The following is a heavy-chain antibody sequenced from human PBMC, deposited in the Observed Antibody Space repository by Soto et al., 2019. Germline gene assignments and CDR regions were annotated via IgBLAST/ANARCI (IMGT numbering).Heavy chain of an antibody. Sequence: PGGSLRLSCAASGFTFSSYWMTWVRQAPGKGLEWVANIKQDASEKYYVDSVKGRFTISRDNAENSLYLQMNSLRVEDTAVYYCARPLSRSYYYAMDVWGQGTTVTVSS. CDR3: ARPLSRSYYYAMDV. J-gene: IGHJ6*02. CDR1: GFTFSSYW. V-gene: IGHV3-7*01. CDR2: IKQDASEK.